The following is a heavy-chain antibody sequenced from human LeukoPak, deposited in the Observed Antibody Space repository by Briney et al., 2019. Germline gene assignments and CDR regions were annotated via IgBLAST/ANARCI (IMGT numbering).Heavy chain of an antibody. Sequence: GGSLRLSCAASGFSFSDYYMSWIRRAPGKGLEWVSYISESGYTIYYADSVKGRFTISRDNAKNSLYLQMNSLRAEDTGVYYCAKDRIGYCSSASCPYDYWGQGTLVTVSS. CDR1: GFSFSDYY. V-gene: IGHV3-11*04. CDR3: AKDRIGYCSSASCPYDY. J-gene: IGHJ4*02. D-gene: IGHD2-2*03. CDR2: ISESGYTI.